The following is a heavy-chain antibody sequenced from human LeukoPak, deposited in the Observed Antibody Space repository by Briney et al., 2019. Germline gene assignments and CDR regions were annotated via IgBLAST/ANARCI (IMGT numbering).Heavy chain of an antibody. V-gene: IGHV4-38-2*02. CDR1: GYSVSSGYY. CDR2: IYHSGST. CDR3: AKHYMGSSYNHGLDC. J-gene: IGHJ4*02. Sequence: SETLSLTCTVSGYSVSSGYYWGWIRQPPGKGLEWIGSIYHSGSTYYNPSLKSRVTISVDTSKNQFSLKLSSVTAADTALYYCAKHYMGSSYNHGLDCWGQGTLVTVSS. D-gene: IGHD3-10*01.